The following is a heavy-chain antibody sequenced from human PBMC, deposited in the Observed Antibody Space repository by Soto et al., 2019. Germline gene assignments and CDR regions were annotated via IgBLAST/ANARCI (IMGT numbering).Heavy chain of an antibody. CDR3: ARDPFGIVAVPAAS. CDR2: IYSSGGT. CDR1: GGAFSGYY. J-gene: IGHJ4*02. D-gene: IGHD2-2*01. V-gene: IGHV4-59*01. Sequence: SETLSLTCAVYGGAFSGYYWSWIRQPKGKGLECMGYIYSSGGTNYTSSLKRRVSISVDTCKNQFSLKLSSVTAADTAVYYCARDPFGIVAVPAASWGQGTMVTVSS.